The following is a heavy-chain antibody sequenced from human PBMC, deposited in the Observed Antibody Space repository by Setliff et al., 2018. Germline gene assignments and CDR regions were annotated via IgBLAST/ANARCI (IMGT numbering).Heavy chain of an antibody. J-gene: IGHJ4*02. CDR2: IKDSDYST. CDR1: GFTISGYA. Sequence: LSLSCVGSGFTISGYAMTWVRQVPGKGLEWISSIKDSDYSTYYGDPVKGRFIISRDNSKNTLYLQMNSLSAEDTAVYYCAKVPNSGGYAGPFDFWGQGTLVTVSS. V-gene: IGHV3-23*05. D-gene: IGHD5-12*01. CDR3: AKVPNSGGYAGPFDF.